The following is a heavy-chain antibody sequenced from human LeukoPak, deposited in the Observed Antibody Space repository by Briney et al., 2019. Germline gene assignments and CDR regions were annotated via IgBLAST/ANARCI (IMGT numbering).Heavy chain of an antibody. D-gene: IGHD3-22*01. CDR1: GGSISSYY. Sequence: SETLSLTCTVSGGSISSYYWSWIRQPPGKGLEWIRYIYYSGSTNYNPSLKSRVTISVDTSKNQFSLKLSSVTAADTAVYYCARVSDREKGAFDIWGQGTMVTVSS. J-gene: IGHJ3*02. V-gene: IGHV4-59*12. CDR2: IYYSGST. CDR3: ARVSDREKGAFDI.